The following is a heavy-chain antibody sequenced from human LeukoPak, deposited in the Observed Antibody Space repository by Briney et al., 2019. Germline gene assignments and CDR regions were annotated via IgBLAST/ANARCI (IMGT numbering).Heavy chain of an antibody. CDR3: ARSSIHTDY. V-gene: IGHV3-21*01. Sequence: LECVSSISSSSSYIYYADSVKGRFTISRDNAKNSLYLQMNSLRAEDTAVYYCARSSIHTDYWGQGTLVTVSS. D-gene: IGHD2-21*01. J-gene: IGHJ4*02. CDR2: ISSSSSYI.